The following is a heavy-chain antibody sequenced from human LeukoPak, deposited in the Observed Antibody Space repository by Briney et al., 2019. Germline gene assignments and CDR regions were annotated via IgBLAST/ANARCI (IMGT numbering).Heavy chain of an antibody. CDR2: ISWNSGSI. Sequence: GGSLRLSCAASGFTFDDYAMHWVRQAPGKGLEGVSGISWNSGSIGYADSVKGRFTISRDNAKNSLYLQMNSLRAEATALYYCAKDSSSSWYDAFDIWGQGTMVTVSS. D-gene: IGHD6-13*01. V-gene: IGHV3-9*01. J-gene: IGHJ3*02. CDR3: AKDSSSSWYDAFDI. CDR1: GFTFDDYA.